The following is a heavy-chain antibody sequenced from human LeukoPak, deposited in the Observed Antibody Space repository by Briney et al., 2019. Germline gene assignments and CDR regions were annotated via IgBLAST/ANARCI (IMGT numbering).Heavy chain of an antibody. CDR3: AKEGGYCSGDSCPGSAFDV. CDR1: GFTFSSYG. D-gene: IGHD2-15*01. J-gene: IGHJ3*01. Sequence: GGSLRLSCAASGFTFSSYGMHWVRQAPGKGLEWVTFIRNDGHKFYSNSVEGRFTISRDNSKNTLYLQMHSLRAEDTAVYYCAKEGGYCSGDSCPGSAFDVWGQGTMVIVSS. V-gene: IGHV3-30*02. CDR2: IRNDGHK.